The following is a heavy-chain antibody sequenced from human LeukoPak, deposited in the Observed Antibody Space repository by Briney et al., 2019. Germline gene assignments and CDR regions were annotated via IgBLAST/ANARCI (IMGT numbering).Heavy chain of an antibody. CDR2: IRNSSSYI. Sequence: GGSLRLSRSASGFTFISYSMNWVRQAPGKGLEWVSSIRNSSSYIYYADSVKGRFTISRDNAKNSLYLQMNSLRAEDTDFYDFARDKRDTMINAFDIWGQGTMVTVYS. V-gene: IGHV3-21*01. J-gene: IGHJ3*02. CDR3: ARDKRDTMINAFDI. CDR1: GFTFISYS. D-gene: IGHD3-22*01.